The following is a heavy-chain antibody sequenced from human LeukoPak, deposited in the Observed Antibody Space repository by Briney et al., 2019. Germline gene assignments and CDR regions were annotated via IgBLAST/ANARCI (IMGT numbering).Heavy chain of an antibody. V-gene: IGHV4-30-2*01. J-gene: IGHJ5*02. D-gene: IGHD3-10*01. CDR2: ICHTGST. Sequence: SQTLSLTCVVSGDPISRAAYSGSWIRQPPAKVLDWNGYICHTGSTFYHPSLKSRVTISVDNSKIQFSLRLTSVTAADTAVYYCARELWFANAPGSWLDPWGQGTLVTVSS. CDR3: ARELWFANAPGSWLDP. CDR1: GDPISRAAYS.